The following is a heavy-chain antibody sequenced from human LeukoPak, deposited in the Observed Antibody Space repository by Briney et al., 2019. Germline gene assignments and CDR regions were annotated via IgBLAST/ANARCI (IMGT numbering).Heavy chain of an antibody. Sequence: PSETLSLTCAVYGGSFSGYYWSWIRQPPGKGLEWIGEINHSGSTYYNPSLKSRVTISVDTSKNQFSLKLSSVTAADTAVYYCARLSCSGGSCYSDYWGQGTLVTVSS. D-gene: IGHD2-15*01. CDR1: GGSFSGYY. J-gene: IGHJ4*02. CDR2: INHSGST. V-gene: IGHV4-34*01. CDR3: ARLSCSGGSCYSDY.